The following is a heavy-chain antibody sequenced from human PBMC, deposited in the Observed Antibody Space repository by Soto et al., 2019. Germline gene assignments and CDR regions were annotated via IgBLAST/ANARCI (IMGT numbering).Heavy chain of an antibody. CDR2: VSYTGST. CDR3: ARVQYSTTSPRRDSFDY. J-gene: IGHJ4*02. V-gene: IGHV4-61*01. Sequence: QVQLQESGPGLVKPSETLSLTCTVSGGSVSTTSYYWSWIRQPPGKGLEWIGYVSYTGSTNYNPSLKSRVTMSVDTSKNQFSLKVSSVTAADTAVYYCARVQYSTTSPRRDSFDYWGQGTLVTVSS. D-gene: IGHD4-17*01. CDR1: GGSVSTTSYY.